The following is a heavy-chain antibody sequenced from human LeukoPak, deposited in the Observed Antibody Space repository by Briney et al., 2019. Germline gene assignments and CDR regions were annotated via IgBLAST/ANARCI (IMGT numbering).Heavy chain of an antibody. Sequence: SETLSLTCTVSGGSISSSSYYWGWIRQPPGKGLEWIGSIYYSGSTYYNPSLKSRVTISVDTSKNQFSLKLSSVTAADTAVYYCARRLVGATPDYWGQGTLVTVSS. V-gene: IGHV4-39*01. D-gene: IGHD1-26*01. CDR2: IYYSGST. J-gene: IGHJ4*02. CDR1: GGSISSSSYY. CDR3: ARRLVGATPDY.